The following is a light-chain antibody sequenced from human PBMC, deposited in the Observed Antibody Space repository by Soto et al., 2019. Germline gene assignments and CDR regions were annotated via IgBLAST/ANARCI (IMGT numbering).Light chain of an antibody. CDR1: QSISSN. CDR3: QHYNNWPPLT. V-gene: IGKV3-15*01. CDR2: GAS. Sequence: EIVLTQSPGTLSLSPGERSTLSCSSSQSISSNLAWYQQKPGQAPRLHIYGASTRAPDIPARFSGSGSGTEFTLTISSLQSADFAVYYCQHYNNWPPLTFGGGTKVDI. J-gene: IGKJ4*01.